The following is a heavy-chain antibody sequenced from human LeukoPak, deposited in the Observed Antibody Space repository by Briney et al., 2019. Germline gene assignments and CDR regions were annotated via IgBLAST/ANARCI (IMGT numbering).Heavy chain of an antibody. D-gene: IGHD2-2*02. CDR1: EYTFTGYY. V-gene: IGHV1-2*02. CDR2: INPNSGGT. J-gene: IGHJ4*02. CDR3: AREEAYCSSSSCHIDY. Sequence: GASVKVSCKASEYTFTGYYVHWVRQAPAQGLEWMGWINPNSGGTNYAQKFQGRVTMTRDTSISTAYMELSRLRSDDTAVYYCAREEAYCSSSSCHIDYWGQGTLVTVSS.